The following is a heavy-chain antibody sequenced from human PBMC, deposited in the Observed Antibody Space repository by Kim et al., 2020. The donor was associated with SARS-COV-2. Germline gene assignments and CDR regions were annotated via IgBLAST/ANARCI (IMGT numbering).Heavy chain of an antibody. D-gene: IGHD3-10*01. J-gene: IGHJ6*02. V-gene: IGHV3-7*01. CDR3: VRLRGSRYYYYGLDV. Sequence: GSMKGRFTISRDNGKKSVFLEMNSLRAEDTAVYYCVRLRGSRYYYYGLDVWGQGTTVTVSS.